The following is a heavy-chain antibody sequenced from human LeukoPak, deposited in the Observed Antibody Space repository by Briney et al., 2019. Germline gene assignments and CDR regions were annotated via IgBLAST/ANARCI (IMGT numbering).Heavy chain of an antibody. CDR1: GFTVSSNY. J-gene: IGHJ4*02. V-gene: IGHV3-11*04. Sequence: GGSLRLSCAASGFTVSSNYMSWVRQAPGKGLEWVSYISSSGSTIYYADSVKGRFTISRDNAKNSLYLQMNSLRAEDTAVYYCARDRGYYYGSGSFFDYWGQGTLVTVSS. CDR2: ISSSGSTI. CDR3: ARDRGYYYGSGSFFDY. D-gene: IGHD3-10*01.